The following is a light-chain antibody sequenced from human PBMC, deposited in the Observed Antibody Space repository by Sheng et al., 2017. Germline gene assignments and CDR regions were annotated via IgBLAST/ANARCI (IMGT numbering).Light chain of an antibody. J-gene: IGKJ4*01. CDR1: QPIRNY. V-gene: IGKV3-11*01. CDR2: DAY. CDR3: QQRYTWPLT. Sequence: EIVLTQSPGILSLSPGERATLSCRADQPIRNYLAWHQQKPGQAPRLLIYDAYNRATGIPARFSGSGSGSDFTLTISSLEPEDFGVYYCQQRYTWPLTFGRRD.